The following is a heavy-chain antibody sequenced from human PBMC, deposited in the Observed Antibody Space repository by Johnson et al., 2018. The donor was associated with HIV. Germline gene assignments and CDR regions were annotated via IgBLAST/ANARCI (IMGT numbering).Heavy chain of an antibody. CDR3: ARDRGYYDSRGVGAVDI. V-gene: IGHV3-11*04. J-gene: IGHJ3*02. CDR1: GFTFSDYY. Sequence: QVQLVESGGGLVNPGGSLRLSCAASGFTFSDYYMSWIRQAPGKGLEWVSYISSSGNSMYYADSVKGRFTISRDNSKNTLYLQMNSLRAEDTAVYYCARDRGYYDSRGVGAVDIWGQGTMVTVSS. CDR2: ISSSGNSM. D-gene: IGHD3-22*01.